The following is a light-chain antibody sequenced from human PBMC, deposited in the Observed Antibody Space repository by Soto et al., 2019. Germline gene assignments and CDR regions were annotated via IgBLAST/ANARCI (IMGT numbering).Light chain of an antibody. V-gene: IGKV1-17*01. CDR2: AAS. J-gene: IGKJ4*01. Sequence: DIQMTQSPSSLSASVGDRVTTTCRASQGIRKDLGWYQQKPGKAPKRLIYAASSLQSGVPSRFSGSGSGTEVTLTISSLQPADFATYYCLQHNSYPLTFGGGTKVDIK. CDR1: QGIRKD. CDR3: LQHNSYPLT.